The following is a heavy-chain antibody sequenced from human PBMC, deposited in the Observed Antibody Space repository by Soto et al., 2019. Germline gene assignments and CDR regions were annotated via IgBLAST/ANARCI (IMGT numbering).Heavy chain of an antibody. D-gene: IGHD1-26*01. J-gene: IGHJ4*02. CDR3: ARDYPGGSYYDY. Sequence: GGSLRLSCAASGFTFSSYWMSWVRQAPGKGLEWVARINQDGSEKYYVESVKGRFTISRDNAKNSLYLQMNSLRAEDTAVYYCARDYPGGSYYDYWGQGTLVTVSS. CDR2: INQDGSEK. V-gene: IGHV3-7*03. CDR1: GFTFSSYW.